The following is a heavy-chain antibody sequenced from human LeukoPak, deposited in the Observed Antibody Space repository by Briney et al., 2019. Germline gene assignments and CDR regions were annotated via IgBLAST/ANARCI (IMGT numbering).Heavy chain of an antibody. D-gene: IGHD3-10*01. J-gene: IGHJ5*02. CDR2: INHSGST. V-gene: IGHV4-34*01. CDR3: ARGPVGTYGSGSYYNWFDP. Sequence: SETLSLTCAVYGGSFSGYYWSWIRQPPGKGLEWIGEINHSGSTYYSPSLKSRVTISVDTSKNQFSLKLSSVTAADTAVYYCARGPVGTYGSGSYYNWFDPWGQGTLVTVSS. CDR1: GGSFSGYY.